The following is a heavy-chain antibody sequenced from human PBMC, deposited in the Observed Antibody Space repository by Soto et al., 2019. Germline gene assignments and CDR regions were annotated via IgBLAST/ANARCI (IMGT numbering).Heavy chain of an antibody. CDR2: IYYSGST. CDR3: AGSIAARDNWFDP. V-gene: IGHV4-31*03. CDR1: GGSISSGGYY. D-gene: IGHD6-6*01. J-gene: IGHJ5*02. Sequence: SETLSLTCTVSGGSISSGGYYWSWIRQHPGKGLEWIGYIYYSGSTYYNPSLKSRVTISVDTSKNQFSLKLSSVTAADTAVYYCAGSIAARDNWFDPWGQGTLVTVSS.